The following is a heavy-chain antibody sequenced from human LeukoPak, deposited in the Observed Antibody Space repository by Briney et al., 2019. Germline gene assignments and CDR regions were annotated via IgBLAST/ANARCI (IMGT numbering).Heavy chain of an antibody. CDR3: ASASTVTTSDY. CDR2: INHSGST. D-gene: IGHD4-17*01. J-gene: IGHJ4*02. CDR1: GGSFSGYY. V-gene: IGHV4-34*01. Sequence: SETLSLTCAVYGGSFSGYYWSWIRQPPGKGLEWIGEINHSGSTNYNPSLKSRVTISVDTSKNQFSLKLSPVTAADTAVYYCASASTVTTSDYWGQGTLVTVSS.